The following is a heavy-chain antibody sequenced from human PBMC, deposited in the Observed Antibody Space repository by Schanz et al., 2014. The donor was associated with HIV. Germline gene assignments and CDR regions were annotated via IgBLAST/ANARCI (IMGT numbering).Heavy chain of an antibody. CDR2: IYYSGSA. CDR3: ARTPYYFDY. V-gene: IGHV4-30-4*01. Sequence: QVQLQESGPGLVKPSQTLSLTCSVSGYSISSGDYYWSWIRQPPGKGLEWIGYIYYSGSAYYNPSLKSRVTISLDTSKNQFSRRLNSVTAADTAVYYCARTPYYFDYWGQGTLVTVSS. CDR1: GYSISSGDYY. J-gene: IGHJ4*02.